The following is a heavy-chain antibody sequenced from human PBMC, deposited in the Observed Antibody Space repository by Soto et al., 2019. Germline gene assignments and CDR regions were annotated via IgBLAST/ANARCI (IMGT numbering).Heavy chain of an antibody. V-gene: IGHV3-23*01. D-gene: IGHD5-12*01. CDR3: AKVIGYSGYDYFPPLE. Sequence: GGSLRLSCAASGFIFNNHPMSWVRQAPGKGLEWISGIRGSGGGTHYADSVKGRFTISRDNSKNTLYLQLNSLRAEDTAVYYCAKVIGYSGYDYFPPLEWGQGTLVTVSS. CDR2: IRGSGGGT. CDR1: GFIFNNHP. J-gene: IGHJ4*02.